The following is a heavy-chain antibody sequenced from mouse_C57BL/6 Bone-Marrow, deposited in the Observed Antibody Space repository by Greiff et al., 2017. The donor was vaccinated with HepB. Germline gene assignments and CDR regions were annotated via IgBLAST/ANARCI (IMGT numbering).Heavy chain of an antibody. CDR2: ISSGGDYI. Sequence: EVQRVESGEGLVKPGGSLKLSCAASGFTFSSYAMSWVRQTPEKRLEWVAYISSGGDYIYYADTVKGRFTISRDNARNTLYLQMSSLKSEDTAMYYCTRGGYYVGLAMDYWGQGTSVTVSS. J-gene: IGHJ4*01. CDR1: GFTFSSYA. CDR3: TRGGYYVGLAMDY. D-gene: IGHD2-3*01. V-gene: IGHV5-9-1*02.